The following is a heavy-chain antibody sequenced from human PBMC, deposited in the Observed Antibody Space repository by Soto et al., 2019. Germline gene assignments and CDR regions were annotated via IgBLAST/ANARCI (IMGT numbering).Heavy chain of an antibody. CDR2: IYYSGST. J-gene: IGHJ4*02. Sequence: SETLCLTCSVAGGSISSYDGRWIRQTPGKGLEWIGYIYYSGSTNYNPSLKSRITISVDTSKNQFSPKLSSVTAADTAVYYCARGRIQLWYPFDYWGQGTLVTVSS. V-gene: IGHV4-59*01. CDR1: GGSISSYD. D-gene: IGHD5-18*01. CDR3: ARGRIQLWYPFDY.